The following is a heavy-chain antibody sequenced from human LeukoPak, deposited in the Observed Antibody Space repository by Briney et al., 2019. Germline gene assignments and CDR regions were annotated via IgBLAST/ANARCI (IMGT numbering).Heavy chain of an antibody. V-gene: IGHV3-23*01. CDR3: AGGTIRFLEWLPRNNWFDP. Sequence: PGGSLRLSCAASGFTFSSYAMSWVRQAPGKGLEWVSTISGSGGSTYYADSVKGRFTISRVNAKNTLYLQMNSLRADDTAVYYCAGGTIRFLEWLPRNNWFDPWGQGTLVTVSS. D-gene: IGHD3-3*01. CDR1: GFTFSSYA. CDR2: ISGSGGST. J-gene: IGHJ5*02.